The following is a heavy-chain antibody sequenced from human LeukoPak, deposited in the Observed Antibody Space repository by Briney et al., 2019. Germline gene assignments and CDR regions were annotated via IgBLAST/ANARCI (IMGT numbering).Heavy chain of an antibody. CDR1: GYTFTSYG. J-gene: IGHJ6*03. CDR2: ISAYNGNT. CDR3: ARMVRGYYYYYYYMDV. V-gene: IGHV1-18*01. Sequence: AASVKVSCKASGYTFTSYGISWVRQAPGQGLEWMGWISAYNGNTNYAQKLQGRVTMTTDTSTSTAYMELRSLRSDDTAVYYCARMVRGYYYYYYYMDVWGKGTTVTISS. D-gene: IGHD3-10*01.